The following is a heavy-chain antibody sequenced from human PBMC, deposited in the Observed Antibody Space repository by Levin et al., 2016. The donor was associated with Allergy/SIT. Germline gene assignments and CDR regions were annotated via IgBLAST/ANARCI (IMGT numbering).Heavy chain of an antibody. CDR2: IDPSDSYT. D-gene: IGHD4-23*01. Sequence: VRQAPGKGLEWMGRIDPSDSYTNYSPSFQGHVTISADKSISTAYLQWSSLKASDTAMYYCATVFTVVPIWGQGTLVTVSS. J-gene: IGHJ4*02. CDR3: ATVFTVVPI. V-gene: IGHV5-10-1*01.